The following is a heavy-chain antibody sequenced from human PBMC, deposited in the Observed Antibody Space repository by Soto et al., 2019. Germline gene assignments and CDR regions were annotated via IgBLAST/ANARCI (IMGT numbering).Heavy chain of an antibody. D-gene: IGHD1-7*01. V-gene: IGHV3-30*18. CDR3: AKDFELPDGDYYHYGMDV. CDR2: ISYEGSHK. J-gene: IGHJ6*02. Sequence: QVQLVESGGGVVQSGGSLRLSCLASGFDFSSHGMYWVRQAPGRGLEWVALISYEGSHKFYVDSLKGRFTISRDNSKHTLYVHTSSLRPEDTALYYCAKDFELPDGDYYHYGMDVWGQGTTVSVSS. CDR1: GFDFSSHG.